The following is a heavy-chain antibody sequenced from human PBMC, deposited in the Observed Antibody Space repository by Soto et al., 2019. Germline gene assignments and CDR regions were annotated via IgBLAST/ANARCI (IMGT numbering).Heavy chain of an antibody. J-gene: IGHJ4*02. CDR1: GYTFTSYG. CDR3: ARVRINLLEWLFENDY. D-gene: IGHD3-3*01. Sequence: ASVKVSCKASGYTFTSYGISWVRQAPGQGLEWMGWISAYNGNTNYAQKLQGRVTMTTDTSTSTAYMELRSLRSDDTAVYYCARVRINLLEWLFENDYWGQGTLVTVSS. CDR2: ISAYNGNT. V-gene: IGHV1-18*01.